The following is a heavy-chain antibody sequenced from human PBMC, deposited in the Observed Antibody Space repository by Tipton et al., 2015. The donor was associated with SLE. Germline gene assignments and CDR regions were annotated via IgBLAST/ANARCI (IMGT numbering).Heavy chain of an antibody. D-gene: IGHD1-26*01. CDR2: IYYSGST. CDR1: GGSSSSYY. V-gene: IGHV4-59*01. Sequence: TLSLTCTVSGGSSSSYYWSWIRQPPGKGLEWIGHIYYSGSTNYNPSLKSRVTISVDTSKNQFSLKLSSVTAADTAVYYCARAPGIVGARGAFDIWGQGTMGTVSS. CDR3: ARAPGIVGARGAFDI. J-gene: IGHJ3*02.